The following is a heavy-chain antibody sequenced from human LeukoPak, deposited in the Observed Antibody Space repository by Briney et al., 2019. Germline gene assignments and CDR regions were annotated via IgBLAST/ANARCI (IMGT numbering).Heavy chain of an antibody. D-gene: IGHD1-1*01. Sequence: PSETLSLTCTVSGGSISSNSYYWGWIRQPPGKGLEWIGSIYYSGSTYYNPSLKSRVTISVDTSKNQFSLKLSSVTAADTAVYYCAETTGTAGGAAFDIWGQGTMVTVSS. J-gene: IGHJ3*02. CDR2: IYYSGST. V-gene: IGHV4-39*07. CDR3: AETTGTAGGAAFDI. CDR1: GGSISSNSYY.